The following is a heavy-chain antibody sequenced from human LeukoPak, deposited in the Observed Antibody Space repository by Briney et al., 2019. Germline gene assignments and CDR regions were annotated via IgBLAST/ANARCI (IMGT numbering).Heavy chain of an antibody. CDR3: ARDYCSSTSCLFDY. CDR1: GYTFTSYG. J-gene: IGHJ4*02. D-gene: IGHD2-2*01. V-gene: IGHV1-18*01. Sequence: GASVKVSCKASGYTFTSYGISWVRQTPGQGREWMGWISAYNGNTNYAQKLQGRVTMTTDTSTSTDYVELRSLRSDDTAVYYCARDYCSSTSCLFDYWGQGTLVTVSS. CDR2: ISAYNGNT.